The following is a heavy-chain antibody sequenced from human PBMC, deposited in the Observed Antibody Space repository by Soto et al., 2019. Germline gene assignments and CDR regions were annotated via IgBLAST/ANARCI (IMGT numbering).Heavy chain of an antibody. V-gene: IGHV1-69*01. CDR1: GGNFSTHA. D-gene: IGHD3-22*01. CDR3: AGDTYDSGYLDY. J-gene: IGHJ4*02. CDR2: IIPMFNTT. Sequence: QVQLVQSGAEVKKPGSSVKVSCKASGGNFSTHAISWVRQAPGQGLVWMGGIIPMFNTTISAQKFQGRVTITADEYTSTAYMELGSLRSEDTAVYYCAGDTYDSGYLDYWGQGTLVTVSS.